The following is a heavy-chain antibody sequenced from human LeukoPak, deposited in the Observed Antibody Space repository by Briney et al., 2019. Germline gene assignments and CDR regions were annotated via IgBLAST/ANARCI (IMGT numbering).Heavy chain of an antibody. V-gene: IGHV4-61*02. D-gene: IGHD3-22*01. Sequence: SQTLSLTCTVSGGSISSGSYYWSWIRQPAGKGLEWIGRIYTSGSTNYNPSLKSRVTISVDTSKNQFSLKLSSVTAADTAVYYCSAEPQDYYDSSGYSDYWGQGTPVTVSS. CDR3: SAEPQDYYDSSGYSDY. CDR1: GGSISSGSYY. J-gene: IGHJ4*02. CDR2: IYTSGST.